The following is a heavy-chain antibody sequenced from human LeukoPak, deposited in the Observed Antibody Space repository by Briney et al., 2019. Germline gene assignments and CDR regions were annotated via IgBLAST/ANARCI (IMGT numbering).Heavy chain of an antibody. D-gene: IGHD6-13*01. CDR3: ARGYSSSWLQTEYYFDY. CDR2: TYYRSKWYN. V-gene: IGHV6-1*01. Sequence: SQTLSLTCAISGDSVSSNSAAWNWIRQSPSRSLEWLGRTYYRSKWYNDYAVSVKSRITINPDTSKNQFSLQLNSVTPEDTAVYYCARGYSSSWLQTEYYFDYWGQGTLVTVSS. CDR1: GDSVSSNSAA. J-gene: IGHJ4*02.